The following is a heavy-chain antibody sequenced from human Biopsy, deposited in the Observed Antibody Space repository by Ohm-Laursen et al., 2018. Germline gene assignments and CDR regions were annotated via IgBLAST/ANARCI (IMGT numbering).Heavy chain of an antibody. CDR3: ARASMIRGVMDVDY. D-gene: IGHD3-10*01. CDR2: INPNGGDT. Sequence: ASVKVSCKASGYTFTGHYMHWVRQAPGQGLEWMGWINPNGGDTNYAQKFQGRVTMTTDTSVSTAYMELSGLTFDDTAVYYCARASMIRGVMDVDYWGQGTLVSVSS. J-gene: IGHJ4*02. CDR1: GYTFTGHY. V-gene: IGHV1-2*02.